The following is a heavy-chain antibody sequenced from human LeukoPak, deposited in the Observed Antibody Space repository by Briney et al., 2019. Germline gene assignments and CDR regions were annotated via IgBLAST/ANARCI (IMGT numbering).Heavy chain of an antibody. Sequence: GSLRLSCAASGFTFSNFAMSWIRQAPGKGLEWVSALNGDNTYYADSVKGRFTVSRDNSKNTLYLQMNSLRAEDTAVYYCARSDFDWSHFDYWGQGTLVTVSS. D-gene: IGHD3-9*01. J-gene: IGHJ4*02. CDR1: GFTFSNFA. V-gene: IGHV3-23*01. CDR3: ARSDFDWSHFDY. CDR2: LNGDNT.